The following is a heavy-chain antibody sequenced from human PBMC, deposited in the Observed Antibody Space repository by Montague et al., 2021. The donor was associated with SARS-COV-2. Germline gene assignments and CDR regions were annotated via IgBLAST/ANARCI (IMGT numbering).Heavy chain of an antibody. CDR1: GGSFSDNF. Sequence: SETLSLTCAVSGGSFSDNFWTWIRQTPGKGLEWIGEVNRSGSTNYNLSLKSRLSISIDTSKTQSYLNLRSSTAADTAIYYCASGIYPSGSYYNRSCYGVNIWGPGTTVIVSS. D-gene: IGHD3-10*01. CDR3: ASGIYPSGSYYNRSCYGVNI. J-gene: IGHJ6*02. V-gene: IGHV4-34*01. CDR2: VNRSGST.